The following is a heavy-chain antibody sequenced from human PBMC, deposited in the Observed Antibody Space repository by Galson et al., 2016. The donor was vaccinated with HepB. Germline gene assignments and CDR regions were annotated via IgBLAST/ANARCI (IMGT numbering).Heavy chain of an antibody. CDR2: IDWDDDK. CDR1: GFSLTTSGMR. V-gene: IGHV2-70*04. CDR3: ARMDRGDSNGGGFDF. Sequence: PALVKPTQTLTLTCTFSGFSLTTSGMRVSWIRQPPGKALEWLARIDWDDDKFYNKSLKTRLTISKDTSKNQVVLTMTNMDPVDTATYFCARMDRGDSNGGGFDFWGQGILVTVSS. D-gene: IGHD4-17*01. J-gene: IGHJ4*02.